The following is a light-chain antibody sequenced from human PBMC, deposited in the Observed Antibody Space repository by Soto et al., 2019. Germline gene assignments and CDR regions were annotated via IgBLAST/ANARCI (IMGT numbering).Light chain of an antibody. Sequence: DIQMTQSPSTLSASVGDRVTITWRASQSISSWLAWYQQKPGKAPKLLIYDASSLESGVPSRFSGSGSGTEFTLTISSLQPDDFATYYCQQYNSYPFTFCPGTKVDIK. CDR1: QSISSW. V-gene: IGKV1-5*01. J-gene: IGKJ3*01. CDR2: DAS. CDR3: QQYNSYPFT.